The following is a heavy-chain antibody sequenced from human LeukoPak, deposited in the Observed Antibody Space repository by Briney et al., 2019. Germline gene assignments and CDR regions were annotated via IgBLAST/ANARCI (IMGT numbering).Heavy chain of an antibody. Sequence: ASVKVSCKASGYTFTNYVISWVRQAPGQGLEWMGWISAYNGNTNYAQKLQGRVTMTTDTSTSTAFMELRSLRSDDTAVYYCAREGGSGDYRYRPFEYWGQGTLVTVSS. D-gene: IGHD4-17*01. CDR3: AREGGSGDYRYRPFEY. CDR1: GYTFTNYV. J-gene: IGHJ4*02. CDR2: ISAYNGNT. V-gene: IGHV1-18*01.